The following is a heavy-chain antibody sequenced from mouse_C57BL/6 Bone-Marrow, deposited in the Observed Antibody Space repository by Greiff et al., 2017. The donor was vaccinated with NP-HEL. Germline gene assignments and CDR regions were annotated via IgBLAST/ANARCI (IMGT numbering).Heavy chain of an antibody. J-gene: IGHJ4*01. D-gene: IGHD2-2*01. CDR2: ISNGGGST. CDR1: GFTFSDYY. V-gene: IGHV5-12*01. CDR3: ARHYGYDGYYAMDY. Sequence: EVQVVESGGGLVQPGGSLKLSCAASGFTFSDYYMYWVRQTPEKRLEWVAYISNGGGSTYYPDTVKGRFTISRDNAKNTLYLQMSRLKSEDTAMYYCARHYGYDGYYAMDYWGQGTSVTVSS.